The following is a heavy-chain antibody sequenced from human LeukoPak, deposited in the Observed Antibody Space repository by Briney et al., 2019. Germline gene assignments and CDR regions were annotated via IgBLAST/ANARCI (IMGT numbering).Heavy chain of an antibody. CDR2: IYHGGTT. J-gene: IGHJ4*02. V-gene: IGHV4-38-2*02. D-gene: IGHD3-16*01. CDR3: ARVSRYYQSSRHFDY. CDR1: GYSISSGYY. Sequence: SETLSLTCTVSGYSISSGYYWGWIRQPPGKGLEWIGNIYHGGTTYYNPYLKSRVTISVDTSNNQFTLKLSSVTAADTAVYYCARVSRYYQSSRHFDYWGQGILVTVSA.